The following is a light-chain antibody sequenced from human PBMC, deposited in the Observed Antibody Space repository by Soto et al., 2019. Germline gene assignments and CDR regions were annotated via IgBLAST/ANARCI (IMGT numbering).Light chain of an antibody. CDR2: DAS. CDR1: QSISSW. V-gene: IGKV1-5*01. Sequence: DIQMTQSPSTLSASVGDRVTITCRASQSISSWLAWYQQKPGKAPKLLIYDASSLESGVPSRFSGSGSGTEFTLTLSSLQPDDFATYYCQQYNSYSLPYTFGQGTKLEIK. CDR3: QQYNSYSLPYT. J-gene: IGKJ2*01.